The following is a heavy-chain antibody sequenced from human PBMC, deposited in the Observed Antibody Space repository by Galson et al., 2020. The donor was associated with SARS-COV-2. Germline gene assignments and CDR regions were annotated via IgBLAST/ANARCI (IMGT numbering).Heavy chain of an antibody. D-gene: IGHD6-13*01. V-gene: IGHV4-59*01. CDR3: ARAGISGGDRGSWFGVEYYGMDV. CDR2: IYYSGSP. CDR1: GGSISSYY. J-gene: IGHJ6*02. Sequence: SETLSLTCTVSGGSISSYYWSWIRQPPGKGLEWIGYIYYSGSPNYNPSPKSRVTISVNTSKNQFSLKLSSVTAADTAVYYCARAGISGGDRGSWFGVEYYGMDVWGQGNTV.